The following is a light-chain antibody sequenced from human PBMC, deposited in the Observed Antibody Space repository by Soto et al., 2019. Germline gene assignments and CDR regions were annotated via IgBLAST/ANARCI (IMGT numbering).Light chain of an antibody. J-gene: IGLJ3*02. V-gene: IGLV1-40*01. Sequence: QSVLTQPPSVSGAPGQKVTISCTGSSSNIGARNDVHWYQQLPGRAPKLLIYGNNNRPSGVPDRFSGSKSGTSGSLAITGLQAEDEGDYYCQSDDTRIGWVFGGGTKLTVL. CDR2: GNN. CDR1: SSNIGARND. CDR3: QSDDTRIGWV.